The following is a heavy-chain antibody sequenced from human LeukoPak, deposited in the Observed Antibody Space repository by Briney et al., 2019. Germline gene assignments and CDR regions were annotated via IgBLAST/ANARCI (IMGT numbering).Heavy chain of an antibody. V-gene: IGHV3-7*01. J-gene: IGHJ4*02. CDR3: ARYWGFDY. Sequence: GGSLRLSCAASGFTFTSHWMSWVRQAPGKGLEWVANIKQDGSEKYYVDSVKGRFTISRDNAKNLVYLQMNSLRAEDTAVYYCARYWGFDYWGQGTLVTVSS. D-gene: IGHD2-21*01. CDR1: GFTFTSHW. CDR2: IKQDGSEK.